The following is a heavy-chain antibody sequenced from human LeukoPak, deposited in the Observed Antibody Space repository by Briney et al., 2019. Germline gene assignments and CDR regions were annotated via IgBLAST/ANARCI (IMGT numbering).Heavy chain of an antibody. Sequence: SETLSLTCTVSGGSISSYYWSWIRQPPGKGLEWIGYIYYSGSTNYNPSLKSRVTISVDTSKNQFSLKLNSVTAADTAVYYCASCRYYYGSGSYSVYFQHWGQGTLVTVSS. V-gene: IGHV4-59*08. CDR2: IYYSGST. CDR3: ASCRYYYGSGSYSVYFQH. CDR1: GGSISSYY. D-gene: IGHD3-10*01. J-gene: IGHJ1*01.